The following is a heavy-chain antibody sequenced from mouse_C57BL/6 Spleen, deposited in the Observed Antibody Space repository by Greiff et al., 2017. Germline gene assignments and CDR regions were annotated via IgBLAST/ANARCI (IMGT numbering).Heavy chain of an antibody. CDR1: GYTFTDYE. D-gene: IGHD1-1*01. CDR2: IDPETGGT. CDR3: TRGTVVAPYYAMDY. J-gene: IGHJ4*01. Sequence: VQLQESGAELVKPGASVTLSCKASGYTFTDYEMHWVKQTPVHGLEWIGAIDPETGGTAYNQKFKGKAILTADTSSSTAYMELRSLTSEDSAVYYCTRGTVVAPYYAMDYWGQGTSVTVSS. V-gene: IGHV1-15*01.